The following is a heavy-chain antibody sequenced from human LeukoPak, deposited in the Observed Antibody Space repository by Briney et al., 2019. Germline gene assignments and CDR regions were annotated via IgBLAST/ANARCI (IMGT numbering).Heavy chain of an antibody. V-gene: IGHV3-13*01. J-gene: IGHJ6*03. D-gene: IGHD2-15*01. CDR3: ARDRGGGHMDV. CDR1: GFTFTPKA. CDR2: IGTTGDT. Sequence: GGSLRLSCAASGFTFTPKASPWSAQPTGKVLNWVSAIGTTGDTYYPGSVKGRFTISRENTKNSLYLQMNSLRAGDTAVYYCARDRGGGHMDVWGKGTTVTISS.